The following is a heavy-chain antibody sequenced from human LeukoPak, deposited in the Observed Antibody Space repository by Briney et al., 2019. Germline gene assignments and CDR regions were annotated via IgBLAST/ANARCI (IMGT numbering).Heavy chain of an antibody. Sequence: ASVKVSCKASGYTFTSYGISWVRQAPGQGLEWMGWISAYNGNTNYAQKLQGRVTMTTDTSTSTAYMELGSLRSDDTAVYYCARYETSKYYYDSSGYKSPFDYWGQGTLVTVSS. CDR3: ARYETSKYYYDSSGYKSPFDY. J-gene: IGHJ4*02. V-gene: IGHV1-18*01. D-gene: IGHD3-22*01. CDR2: ISAYNGNT. CDR1: GYTFTSYG.